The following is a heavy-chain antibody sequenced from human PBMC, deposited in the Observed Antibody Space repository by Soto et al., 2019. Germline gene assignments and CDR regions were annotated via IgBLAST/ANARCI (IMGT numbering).Heavy chain of an antibody. V-gene: IGHV3-23*01. J-gene: IGHJ4*02. Sequence: PGGSLRPSCAASGFTFSSYALSWVRPAPGEGLEWVSGISGSGRSTYYADSVKGRFTISRDISKSTLSLHMNNLGADDTAIYYCAKEAAGSIAMLTGYFDYWGQGTLVTVSS. CDR3: AKEAAGSIAMLTGYFDY. CDR2: ISGSGRST. CDR1: GFTFSSYA. D-gene: IGHD5-18*01.